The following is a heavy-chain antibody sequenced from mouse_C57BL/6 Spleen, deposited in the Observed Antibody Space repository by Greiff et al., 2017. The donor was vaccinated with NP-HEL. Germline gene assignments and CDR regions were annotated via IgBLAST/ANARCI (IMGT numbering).Heavy chain of an antibody. V-gene: IGHV1-64*01. Sequence: QVQLKQSGAELVKPGASVKLSCKASGYTFTSYWMHWVKQRPGQGLEWIGMIHPNSGSTNYNEKFKSKATLTVDKSSSTAYMQLSSLTSEDSAVYYCARFYYGCYYAMDYWGQGTSVTVSS. D-gene: IGHD2-2*01. CDR3: ARFYYGCYYAMDY. J-gene: IGHJ4*01. CDR1: GYTFTSYW. CDR2: IHPNSGST.